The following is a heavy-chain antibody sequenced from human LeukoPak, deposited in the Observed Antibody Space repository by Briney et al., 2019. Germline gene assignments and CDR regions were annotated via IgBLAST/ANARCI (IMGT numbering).Heavy chain of an antibody. CDR3: ARGFPCCY. CDR2: IKEDGSET. V-gene: IGHV3-7*04. CDR1: GFTCSTYW. Sequence: GGSLRLSCSASGFTCSTYWMRGVRQARGKGRERVANIKEDGSETNYADTVIGPFTTSRDNAKNSLYLQINSLRAEDTAVYYCARGFPCCYWGQGTLVIVSS. J-gene: IGHJ4*02. D-gene: IGHD2-21*01.